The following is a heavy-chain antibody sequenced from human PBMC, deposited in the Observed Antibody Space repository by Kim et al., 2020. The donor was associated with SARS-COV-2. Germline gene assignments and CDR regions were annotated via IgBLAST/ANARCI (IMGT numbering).Heavy chain of an antibody. V-gene: IGHV3-23*05. CDR2: IDKNGRNI. Sequence: GGSLRLSCAASGFTFSDYAMTWVRQVPGEGLDWVSSIDKNGRNIYYTDSAKGRFTISRDNSKHTLYLQMNSLRAEDTAVYYCAKKGRDTSSWYYFDYWGQGTLVTVS. J-gene: IGHJ4*02. CDR1: GFTFSDYA. CDR3: AKKGRDTSSWYYFDY. D-gene: IGHD6-13*01.